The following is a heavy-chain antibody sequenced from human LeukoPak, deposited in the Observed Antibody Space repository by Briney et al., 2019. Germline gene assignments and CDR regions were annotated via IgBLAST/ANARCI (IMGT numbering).Heavy chain of an antibody. Sequence: SETLSLTCTVSGDSINAYNWNWVRQPPGKGLEWTGYIYYSGSTDYNPSLKTRVTISVDTSKKQFSLRLTSVTAADTAVYYCARRFDPWGPGILVTVSS. J-gene: IGHJ5*02. CDR1: GDSINAYN. CDR2: IYYSGST. V-gene: IGHV4-59*08. CDR3: ARRFDP.